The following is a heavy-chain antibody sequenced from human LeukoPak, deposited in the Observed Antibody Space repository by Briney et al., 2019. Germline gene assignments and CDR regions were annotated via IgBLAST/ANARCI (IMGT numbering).Heavy chain of an antibody. D-gene: IGHD3-22*01. J-gene: IGHJ4*02. CDR3: ARDGYYDSSGHYYLPLTY. V-gene: IGHV1-2*02. Sequence: ASVKVSCKASGYTFTGYYMHWVRQAPGQGLEWMGWINPNSGGTNYAQKFQGRVTMTRDTSISTAYMELSRLRSDDTAVYYCARDGYYDSSGHYYLPLTYWGQGTLVTVSS. CDR1: GYTFTGYY. CDR2: INPNSGGT.